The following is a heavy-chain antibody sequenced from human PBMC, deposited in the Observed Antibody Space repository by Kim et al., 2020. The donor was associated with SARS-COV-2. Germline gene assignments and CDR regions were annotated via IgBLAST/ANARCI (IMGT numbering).Heavy chain of an antibody. CDR3: ARFGRRTIFGVVLGWFDP. V-gene: IGHV4-34*01. Sequence: SETLSLTCAVYGGSFSGYYWSWIRQPPGKGLEWIGEINHSGSTNYNPSLKSRVTISVDTSKNQFSLKLSSVTAADTAVYYCARFGRRTIFGVVLGWFDPWGQGTLVTVSS. CDR2: INHSGST. J-gene: IGHJ5*02. CDR1: GGSFSGYY. D-gene: IGHD3-3*01.